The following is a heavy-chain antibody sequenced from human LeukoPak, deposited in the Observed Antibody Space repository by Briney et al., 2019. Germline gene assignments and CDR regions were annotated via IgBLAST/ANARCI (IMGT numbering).Heavy chain of an antibody. CDR3: AISPDYDSSGYYFRY. D-gene: IGHD3-22*01. CDR1: GVTFSDYY. Sequence: GGSLRLSCAVSGVTFSDYYMSWIRQAPGKGLEWGSYISSSGSNIFYADSVKGRFTISRDNAKHSLFLQMNRLRAEDTALYYCAISPDYDSSGYYFRYWGQGTLVTVSS. J-gene: IGHJ4*02. CDR2: ISSSGSNI. V-gene: IGHV3-11*04.